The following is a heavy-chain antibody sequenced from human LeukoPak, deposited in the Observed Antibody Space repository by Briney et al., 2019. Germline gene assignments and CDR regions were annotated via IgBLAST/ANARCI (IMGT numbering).Heavy chain of an antibody. CDR1: GGSISSYY. Sequence: SKTLSLTCTVSGGSISSYYWSWIRQPPGKGLEWIGYIYYSGSTNYNPSLKSRVTISVDTSKNQFSLKLSSVTAADTAVYYCARSGFLEWLSFDYWGQGTLVTVSS. J-gene: IGHJ4*02. CDR3: ARSGFLEWLSFDY. D-gene: IGHD3-3*01. CDR2: IYYSGST. V-gene: IGHV4-59*01.